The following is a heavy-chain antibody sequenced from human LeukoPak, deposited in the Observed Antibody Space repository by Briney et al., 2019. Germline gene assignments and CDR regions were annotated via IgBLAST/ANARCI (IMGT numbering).Heavy chain of an antibody. D-gene: IGHD2-15*01. J-gene: IGHJ3*02. CDR2: IYYSGGT. Sequence: SETLSLTCTVSGGSISSYYWSWIRQPPGKGLEWIGYIYYSGGTNYNPSLKSRVTISVDTSKNQFSLKLSSVTAADTAVYYCAREERYCSGGSCEGAFDIWGQGTMVTVSS. CDR1: GGSISSYY. V-gene: IGHV4-59*01. CDR3: AREERYCSGGSCEGAFDI.